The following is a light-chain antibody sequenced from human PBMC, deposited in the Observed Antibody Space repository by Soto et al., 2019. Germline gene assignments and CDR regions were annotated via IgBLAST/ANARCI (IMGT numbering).Light chain of an antibody. CDR2: GAS. V-gene: IGKV3-15*01. CDR3: QQYNNWPRT. Sequence: EIVMTQSPGTLSVSPGERATLSCRASQSVSSNLAWYQQKPGQAPRLLIYGASTRATGIPARFSDSRSGTEFTLTISSLQSEDFAVYYCQQYNNWPRTFGQGTKVEIK. CDR1: QSVSSN. J-gene: IGKJ1*01.